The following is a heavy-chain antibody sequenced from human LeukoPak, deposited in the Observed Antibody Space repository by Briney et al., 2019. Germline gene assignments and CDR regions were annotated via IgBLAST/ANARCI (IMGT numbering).Heavy chain of an antibody. D-gene: IGHD6-13*01. CDR2: ISYDGSNK. CDR1: GFTFSRYA. CDR3: ARDERALYSSSSTPPY. J-gene: IGHJ4*02. V-gene: IGHV3-30-3*01. Sequence: GRSLRLSCAVSGFTFSRYAMHWVRQAPGKGLEWVAVISYDGSNKYYADSVKGRFTISRDNSKNTLYLQMNSLRAEDTAVYYCARDERALYSSSSTPPYWGQGTLVTVSS.